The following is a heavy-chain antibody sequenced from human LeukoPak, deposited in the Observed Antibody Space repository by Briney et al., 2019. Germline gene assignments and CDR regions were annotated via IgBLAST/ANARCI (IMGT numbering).Heavy chain of an antibody. CDR1: GFTFSSYS. D-gene: IGHD2-15*01. J-gene: IGHJ3*02. CDR3: AKSQLRYCSGGSCFDAFDI. V-gene: IGHV3-21*04. Sequence: PGGSLRLSCGVSGFTFSSYSMNWVHQAPGKGLEWLSSISSSSSYIYYADSVKGRFTISRDNSKNTLYLQMHSLRAEDTALYYCAKSQLRYCSGGSCFDAFDIWGQGTMVTVSS. CDR2: ISSSSSYI.